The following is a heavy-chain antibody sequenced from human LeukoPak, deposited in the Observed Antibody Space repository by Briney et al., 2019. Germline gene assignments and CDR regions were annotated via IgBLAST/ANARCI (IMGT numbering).Heavy chain of an antibody. V-gene: IGHV3-7*01. J-gene: IGHJ4*02. CDR3: ARDPGVPAAGTHLLYYFDY. CDR2: IKEDGSEK. Sequence: GGSLRLSCAASGFTFSTYWMSWVRQAPGKGLEWVANIKEDGSEKYYVDSAKGRFTISRDNAKNSLYLQMNTLRAEDTAVYYCARDPGVPAAGTHLLYYFDYWGQGTLVTVSS. D-gene: IGHD6-13*01. CDR1: GFTFSTYW.